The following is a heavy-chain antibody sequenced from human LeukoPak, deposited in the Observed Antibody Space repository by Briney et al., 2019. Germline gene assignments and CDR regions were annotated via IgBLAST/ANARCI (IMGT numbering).Heavy chain of an antibody. CDR2: INPNSGGT. V-gene: IGHV1-2*02. D-gene: IGHD5-12*01. Sequence: ASVKVSCKASGYTFTGYYMHWVRQAPGQGLEWMGWINPNSGGTNYAQKFQGRVTMTRDTSISTAYMELSRLRSDDTAVYYCARSFRVIASGYVNGPSGWFVDPWGQGTLVTVSS. CDR1: GYTFTGYY. CDR3: ARSFRVIASGYVNGPSGWFVDP. J-gene: IGHJ5*02.